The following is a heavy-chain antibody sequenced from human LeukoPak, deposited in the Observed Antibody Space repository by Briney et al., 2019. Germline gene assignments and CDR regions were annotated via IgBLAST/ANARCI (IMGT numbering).Heavy chain of an antibody. CDR3: AKGGYSSSWRYNWFDP. CDR1: GFTVSSNY. Sequence: SGGSLRLSCAASGFTVSSNYMSWVRQTPGKGLEWVSLIYNSGNTYYADSVKGRFTISRDNSKNTLYLQMNSLRAEDTAVYYCAKGGYSSSWRYNWFDPWGQGTLVTVSS. J-gene: IGHJ5*02. D-gene: IGHD6-13*01. CDR2: IYNSGNT. V-gene: IGHV3-66*03.